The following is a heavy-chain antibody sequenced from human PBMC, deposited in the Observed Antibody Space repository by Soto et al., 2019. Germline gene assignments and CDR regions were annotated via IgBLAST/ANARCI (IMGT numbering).Heavy chain of an antibody. CDR2: VSGSGGSL. CDR1: GFTFSNFA. V-gene: IGHV3-23*01. Sequence: GGSLTLSCAASGFTFSNFAVSWVRQAPGKGLEWVSTVSGSGGSLYYTDSVKGRFTISRDNFKNTVYLQTNSLRAEDTAVYFCARDPSVAGTYYFDYWGQGTQVTVSS. CDR3: ARDPSVAGTYYFDY. D-gene: IGHD6-19*01. J-gene: IGHJ4*02.